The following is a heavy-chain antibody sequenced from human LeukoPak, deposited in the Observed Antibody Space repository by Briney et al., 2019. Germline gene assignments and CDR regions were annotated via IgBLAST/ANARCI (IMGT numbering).Heavy chain of an antibody. Sequence: ASVKVSCKASGYTFTNYGTSWVRQAPGQGLEWMGWISAYNGNTHYAQKLQGRVTMTTDTSTSTAYMELRSLRSDDTAVYYCARDLPDLTFYYDSSGLDYWGQGTLATVSS. D-gene: IGHD3-22*01. CDR1: GYTFTNYG. CDR3: ARDLPDLTFYYDSSGLDY. CDR2: ISAYNGNT. V-gene: IGHV1-18*01. J-gene: IGHJ4*02.